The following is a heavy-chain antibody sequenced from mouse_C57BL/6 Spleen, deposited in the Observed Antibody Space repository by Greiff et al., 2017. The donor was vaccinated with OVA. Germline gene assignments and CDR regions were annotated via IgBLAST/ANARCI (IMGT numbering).Heavy chain of an antibody. D-gene: IGHD1-1*01. Sequence: QVQLQQPGAELVKPGASVKLSCKASGYTFTSYWLHWVKQRPGRGLEWIGRIDPNSGGTKYNEKFKSKATLTVDKPSSTAYMQLSSLTSEDYAVYYWAREDGSSGDYFDYWGKGTTLTVAS. J-gene: IGHJ2*01. V-gene: IGHV1-72*01. CDR1: GYTFTSYW. CDR3: AREDGSSGDYFDY. CDR2: IDPNSGGT.